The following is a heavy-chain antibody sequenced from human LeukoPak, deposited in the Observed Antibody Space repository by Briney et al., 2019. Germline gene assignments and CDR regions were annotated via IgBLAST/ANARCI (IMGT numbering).Heavy chain of an antibody. CDR3: ARDFAGYSSPSYAFDI. V-gene: IGHV4-30-2*01. CDR2: IYHSGST. J-gene: IGHJ3*02. Sequence: PSETLSLTCTVSGGSINSGGYYWSWIRQPPGKGLEWIGYIYHSGSTYYNPSLKSRVTISVDRSKNQFSLKLSSVTAADTAVYYCARDFAGYSSPSYAFDIWGQGTMVTVSS. D-gene: IGHD6-13*01. CDR1: GGSINSGGYY.